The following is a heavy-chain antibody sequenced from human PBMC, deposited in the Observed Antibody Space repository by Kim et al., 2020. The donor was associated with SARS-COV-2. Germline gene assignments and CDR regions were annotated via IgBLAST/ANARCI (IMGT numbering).Heavy chain of an antibody. CDR2: ISGSGGST. CDR1: GFTFSNYA. Sequence: GGSLRLSCAASGFTFSNYAMSWVRQAPGKGLEWVSAISGSGGSTYYADSVKGRFTISRDNSKNTLYLQMNSLRAEDTAVYYCAKAHDPVVVVPDYWGQGTLVTVSS. D-gene: IGHD2-2*01. J-gene: IGHJ4*02. V-gene: IGHV3-23*01. CDR3: AKAHDPVVVVPDY.